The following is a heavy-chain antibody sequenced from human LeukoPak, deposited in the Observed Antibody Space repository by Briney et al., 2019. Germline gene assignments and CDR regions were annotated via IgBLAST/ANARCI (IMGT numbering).Heavy chain of an antibody. CDR3: ARDGGSSGSYPY. D-gene: IGHD1-26*01. J-gene: IGHJ4*02. CDR1: GFSLSNYW. V-gene: IGHV3-7*01. CDR2: INPDGSEE. Sequence: PGGSLRLSCVASGFSLSNYWMSWVRQAPGKGLEWVANINPDGSEESYVESVKGRFTISRDKAKNSLYLQMNSLRAEDTALYYCARDGGSSGSYPYWGQGILVTVSS.